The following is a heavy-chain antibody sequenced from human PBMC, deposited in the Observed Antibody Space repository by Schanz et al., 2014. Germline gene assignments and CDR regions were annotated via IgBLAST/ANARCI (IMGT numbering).Heavy chain of an antibody. CDR1: GFTFNNYG. V-gene: IGHV3-33*06. J-gene: IGHJ4*02. D-gene: IGHD2-2*01. Sequence: QVQLVESGGGVVRPGRSLRLSCAASGFTFNNYGMHWVRQAPGKGLEWVAFIWYDGSNKYYADSVKGRFTISRDNSKNTLYVQMNSLRAEDTAVYYCAKSMYSTSWAFDFWGQGAQVTVSS. CDR3: AKSMYSTSWAFDF. CDR2: IWYDGSNK.